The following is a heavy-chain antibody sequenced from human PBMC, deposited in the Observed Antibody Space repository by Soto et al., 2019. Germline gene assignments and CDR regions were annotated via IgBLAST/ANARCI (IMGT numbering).Heavy chain of an antibody. D-gene: IGHD3-10*01. CDR1: GYTFTSYD. CDR2: MNPNSGNT. Sequence: QVQLVQSGAEVKKPGASVKVSCKASGYTFTSYDINWVREATGQGLEWMGWMNPNSGNTGYAQKFQGRVTMTRNTSISTAYMELSSLRSEDTAVYYCARFLMVRGVITATGLDYWGQGTLVTVSS. J-gene: IGHJ4*02. V-gene: IGHV1-8*01. CDR3: ARFLMVRGVITATGLDY.